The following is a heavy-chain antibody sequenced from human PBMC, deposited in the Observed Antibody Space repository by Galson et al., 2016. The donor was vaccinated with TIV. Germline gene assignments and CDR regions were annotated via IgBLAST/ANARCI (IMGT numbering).Heavy chain of an antibody. CDR2: TYYRSEWNS. Sequence: CAISGDSVSSNSAAWNWIRQSPSRGLEWLGRTYYRSEWNSDYAVSARSRIVIKADRSKNQFFLQLNSVTPEDTAVYFCARGRSGYNSTYYYYGMDVWAKGPRSPSP. CDR1: GDSVSSNSAA. J-gene: IGHJ6*02. V-gene: IGHV6-1*01. CDR3: ARGRSGYNSTYYYYGMDV. D-gene: IGHD5-24*01.